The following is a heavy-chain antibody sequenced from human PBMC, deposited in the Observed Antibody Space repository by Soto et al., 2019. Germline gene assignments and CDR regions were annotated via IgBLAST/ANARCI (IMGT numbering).Heavy chain of an antibody. D-gene: IGHD3-10*01. CDR2: ITFSGGSA. V-gene: IGHV3-23*01. Sequence: PGGSLRLSCAASGFTFRNYPMIWVRQAPGKGLEWVSGITFSGGSAYYADSVRGRFIISRDNSKNTVSVQMNSLRDDDTAVYYCAREPLLTESGPGGFDSWGQGVLFTVSS. CDR3: AREPLLTESGPGGFDS. J-gene: IGHJ4*02. CDR1: GFTFRNYP.